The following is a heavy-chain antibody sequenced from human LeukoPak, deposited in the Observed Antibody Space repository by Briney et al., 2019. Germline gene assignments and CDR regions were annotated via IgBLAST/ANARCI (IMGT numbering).Heavy chain of an antibody. D-gene: IGHD3-10*01. CDR3: ARVYYGSGSLHYYYYYMDV. V-gene: IGHV3-53*01. Sequence: QSGGSLRLSCAASGFTVSNNYMSWVRQAPGKGLGWVSVTYSGGRTYYADSVKGRFTISRDNSKNTLYLQMNSLRAEDTAVYYCARVYYGSGSLHYYYYYMDVWGKGTTVTVSS. J-gene: IGHJ6*03. CDR1: GFTVSNNY. CDR2: TYSGGRT.